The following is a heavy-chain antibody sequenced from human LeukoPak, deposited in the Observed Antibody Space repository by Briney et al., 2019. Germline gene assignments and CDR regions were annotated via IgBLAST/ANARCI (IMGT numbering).Heavy chain of an antibody. J-gene: IGHJ4*02. CDR1: GYSFTTYG. Sequence: GASVKASCKASGYSFTTYGISWVRQAPGQGLEWMGWISVYNGHTNYAQKLQGRVTMTTDTSTSTAYMELRSLTSDDTAVYYCARNGSGSYGYWGQGTLVSVSS. CDR3: ARNGSGSYGY. D-gene: IGHD3-10*01. CDR2: ISVYNGHT. V-gene: IGHV1-18*01.